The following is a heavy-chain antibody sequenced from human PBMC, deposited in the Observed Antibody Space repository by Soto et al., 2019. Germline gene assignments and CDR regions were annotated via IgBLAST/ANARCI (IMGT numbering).Heavy chain of an antibody. CDR2: ILYDGINK. D-gene: IGHD2-15*01. Sequence: QVRLVESGGGVVQPGRSLRLSCAASGFTFSNYGMHWFRQAPGKGLEWVAVILYDGINKYYADSVKGRFTISRDNSKSTLYLQMNSLRTEDTAVYYCAKEWMVAATLFDYWGQGTLVTVSS. CDR3: AKEWMVAATLFDY. V-gene: IGHV3-30*18. J-gene: IGHJ4*02. CDR1: GFTFSNYG.